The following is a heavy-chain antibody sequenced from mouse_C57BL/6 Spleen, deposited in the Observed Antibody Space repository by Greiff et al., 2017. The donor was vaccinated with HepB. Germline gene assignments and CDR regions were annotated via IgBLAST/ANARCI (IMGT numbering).Heavy chain of an antibody. D-gene: IGHD2-4*01. V-gene: IGHV1-7*01. Sequence: LQESGAELAKPGASVKLSCKASGYTFTSYWMHWVKQRPGQGLEWIGYINPSSGYTKYNQKFKDKATLTADKSSSTAYMQLSSLTYEDSAVYYCARSLYDYDEEAWFAYWGQGTLVTVSA. CDR2: INPSSGYT. CDR1: GYTFTSYW. CDR3: ARSLYDYDEEAWFAY. J-gene: IGHJ3*01.